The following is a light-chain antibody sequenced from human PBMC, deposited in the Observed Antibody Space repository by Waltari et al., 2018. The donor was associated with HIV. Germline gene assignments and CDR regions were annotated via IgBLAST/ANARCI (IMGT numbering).Light chain of an antibody. CDR3: QQYGSS. V-gene: IGKV3-20*01. CDR1: QTVNSNY. CDR2: GTF. Sequence: DIVLTQSPGTLSLSPGERGNLSCRASQTVNSNYLAWYQQKPGQAPRLLIYGTFTRATGIPDRFSGSGSGTDFTLTISRLEPEDFAVYYCQQYGSSFGGGTKVEIK. J-gene: IGKJ4*01.